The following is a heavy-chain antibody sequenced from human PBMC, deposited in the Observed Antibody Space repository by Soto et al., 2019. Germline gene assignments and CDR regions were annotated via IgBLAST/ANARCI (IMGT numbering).Heavy chain of an antibody. CDR3: AKASSTAYPLKNYFDP. D-gene: IGHD6-25*01. CDR1: GFTFSSYA. Sequence: EVTLLESGGGLVQPGGSLRLSCAGSGFTFSSYAMNWVRQAPGKGLEWVSGINGGGGSTYYADSVKGRFTISRDNSKNALYMEMDSLRAEDTTVYYCAKASSTAYPLKNYFDPCGQGTLVTVSS. CDR2: INGGGGST. J-gene: IGHJ5*02. V-gene: IGHV3-23*01.